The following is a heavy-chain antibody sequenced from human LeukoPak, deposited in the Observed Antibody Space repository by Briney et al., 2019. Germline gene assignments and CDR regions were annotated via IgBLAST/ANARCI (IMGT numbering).Heavy chain of an antibody. V-gene: IGHV3-48*04. CDR2: ISSSSSTI. CDR3: GRNGWPGRSLQPPFDY. CDR1: GFTLSNSW. Sequence: GGSLRLSCAASGFTLSNSWMHWVRQAPGKGLEWVSYISSSSSTIYYADSVRGRFTTSRDDAKNSLYLQMNNLRADDTAVYYWGRNGWPGRSLQPPFDYWGQGTLVTVSS. D-gene: IGHD1-1*01. J-gene: IGHJ4*02.